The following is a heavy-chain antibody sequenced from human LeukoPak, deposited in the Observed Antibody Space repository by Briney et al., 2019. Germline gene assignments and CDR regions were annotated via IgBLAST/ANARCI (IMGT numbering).Heavy chain of an antibody. V-gene: IGHV3-30-3*01. CDR3: ARDLESEPGQGPDY. CDR1: GFTFSTYA. CDR2: ISYDGSNK. Sequence: PGGSLRLSCAASGFTFSTYAMHWVRQVPGKGLEWVAAISYDGSNKYYADSVKGRFTISRDNSKNTLYLQMNSPRGEDTGVYYCARDLESEPGQGPDYWGQGTLVTVSS. J-gene: IGHJ4*02. D-gene: IGHD1-14*01.